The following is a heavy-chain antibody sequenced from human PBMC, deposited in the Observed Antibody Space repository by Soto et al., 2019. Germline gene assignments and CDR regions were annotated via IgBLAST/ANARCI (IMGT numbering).Heavy chain of an antibody. CDR1: GYTFTNYD. D-gene: IGHD1-26*01. J-gene: IGHJ4*02. CDR2: MNPNNGKA. Sequence: QVQLVQSGAEVKKPGASVKVSCKASGYTFTNYDINWVRQATGQGLEWMGWMNPNNGKAGYAQKFQGRVTMTRDTSISTAYMEMTTLRSEDTAVYYCATTFLGNWGQGTLVTVSS. V-gene: IGHV1-8*02. CDR3: ATTFLGN.